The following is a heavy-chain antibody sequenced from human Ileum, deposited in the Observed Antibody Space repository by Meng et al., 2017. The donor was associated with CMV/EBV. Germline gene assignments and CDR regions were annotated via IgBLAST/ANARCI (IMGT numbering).Heavy chain of an antibody. V-gene: IGHV1-18*01. Sequence: KASGFTFNNYDYHWVRQAPGQGLEWMGWISAYNGGTNPAQKFQGRATMTIDTSTSTAYMELRSLRSDDTAVYYCARGDTYYLEWWFDPWGQGTLVTVSS. J-gene: IGHJ5*02. CDR1: GFTFNNYD. CDR3: ARGDTYYLEWWFDP. CDR2: ISAYNGGT. D-gene: IGHD3-3*01.